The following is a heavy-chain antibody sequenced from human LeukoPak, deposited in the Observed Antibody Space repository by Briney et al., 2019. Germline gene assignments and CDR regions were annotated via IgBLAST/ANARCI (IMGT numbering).Heavy chain of an antibody. V-gene: IGHV4-59*12. CDR1: GGSISSYY. Sequence: PSETLSLTCTVSGGSISSYYWSWIRQPPGKGLEWIGYIYYSGSTNYNPPLKSRVTISVDTSENQFSLRLSSVTAADTAVYYCAREDPLVAARGLDYWGQGTLVTVSS. J-gene: IGHJ4*02. CDR3: AREDPLVAARGLDY. CDR2: IYYSGST. D-gene: IGHD2-15*01.